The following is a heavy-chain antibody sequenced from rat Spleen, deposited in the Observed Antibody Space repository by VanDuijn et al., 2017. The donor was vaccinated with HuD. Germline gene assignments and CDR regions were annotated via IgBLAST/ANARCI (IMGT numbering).Heavy chain of an antibody. J-gene: IGHJ2*01. CDR2: ISPSGGST. CDR1: GFTFSNDD. Sequence: EVQLVESGGGLFQPGRSLKLSCAASGFTFSNDDMAWVRQAPTKGLEWVASISPSGGSTYYRDSVKGRFTISRDNAKSTLYLQMNSLRSEDTATYYCARPPYDGTYYHYFDYWGQGVMVTVSS. D-gene: IGHD1-12*02. V-gene: IGHV5S23*01. CDR3: ARPPYDGTYYHYFDY.